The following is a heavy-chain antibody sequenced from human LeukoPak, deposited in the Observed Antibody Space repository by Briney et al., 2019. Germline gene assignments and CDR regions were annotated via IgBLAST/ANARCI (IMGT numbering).Heavy chain of an antibody. CDR3: ARGLVGATSSY. CDR1: GGSFSGYY. Sequence: PSETLSLTCAVYGGSFSGYYWSWIRQPPGKGLEWIGEINHSGSTNYNPSLKSRVAISVDTSKNQFSLNLSSVTAADTAVYYCARGLVGATSSYWGQGTLVTVSS. J-gene: IGHJ4*02. CDR2: INHSGST. V-gene: IGHV4-34*01. D-gene: IGHD1-26*01.